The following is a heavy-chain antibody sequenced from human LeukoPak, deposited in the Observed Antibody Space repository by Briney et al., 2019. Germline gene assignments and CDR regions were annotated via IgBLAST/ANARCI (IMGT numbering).Heavy chain of an antibody. D-gene: IGHD2-2*01. CDR3: AKRGYCSSTTCFAGPYDAFDI. Sequence: GGSLRLSCAASGFTFSSYAMNWVRQAPGKGLEWVSGISSSGRSIHYTDSLKGRFTISRDNSKNTLYLQMSSLRAEDTAVYYCAKRGYCSSTTCFAGPYDAFDIWGQGTIVTVSS. J-gene: IGHJ3*02. V-gene: IGHV3-23*01. CDR2: ISSSGRSI. CDR1: GFTFSSYA.